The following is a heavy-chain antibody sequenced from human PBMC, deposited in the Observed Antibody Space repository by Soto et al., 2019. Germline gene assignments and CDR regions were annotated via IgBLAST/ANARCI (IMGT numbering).Heavy chain of an antibody. V-gene: IGHV4-31*03. CDR3: ATTYVRHPYFDY. J-gene: IGHJ4*02. D-gene: IGHD3-16*01. CDR1: GGSISSGGYY. CDR2: IYYSGST. Sequence: SETLSLTCTVSGGSISSGGYYWSWIRQHPGMGLEWIGYIYYSGSTYYNPSLKSRVTISVDTSKNQFSLKLSSVTAADTAVYYCATTYVRHPYFDYWGQGTLVTVSS.